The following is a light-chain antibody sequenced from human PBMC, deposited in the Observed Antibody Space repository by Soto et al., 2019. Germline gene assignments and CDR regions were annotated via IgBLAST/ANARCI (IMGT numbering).Light chain of an antibody. V-gene: IGLV1-44*01. Sequence: QSVLTQPPSASGTPGQRVSISCSGSHSNIGNNLVIWYHQFPGAAPKLLVYNNNQRPSGVPDRFSGSKSGTAASLVISGLQSEDEGAYYCATWEDSLNVWVFGGGTKLTVL. J-gene: IGLJ3*02. CDR1: HSNIGNNL. CDR3: ATWEDSLNVWV. CDR2: NNN.